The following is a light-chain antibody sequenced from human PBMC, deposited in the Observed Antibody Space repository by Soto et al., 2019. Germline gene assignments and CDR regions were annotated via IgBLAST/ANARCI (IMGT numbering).Light chain of an antibody. CDR1: NSNIGSHFD. CDR3: QSYDRTLGGSRI. Sequence: QSVLTQPPSVSGAPGQTVTISCTGSNSNIGSHFDVHWYQQLPGTAPKLIIFSNNNRPSGVPDRFSGSRSGTSASLAITGLQAEDEADYFCQSYDRTLGGSRIFGTGTKVTV. CDR2: SNN. V-gene: IGLV1-40*01. J-gene: IGLJ1*01.